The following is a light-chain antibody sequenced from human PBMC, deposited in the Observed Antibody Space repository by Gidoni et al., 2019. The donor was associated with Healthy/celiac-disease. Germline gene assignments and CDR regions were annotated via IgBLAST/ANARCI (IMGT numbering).Light chain of an antibody. V-gene: IGLV2-14*01. CDR1: SSDVGGYNY. J-gene: IGLJ3*02. Sequence: QSALTQPASVSGSPGQSITISCTGTSSDVGGYNYVAWYQQPPGKAPKLMIYEVSNRPSGVSNRFSCSKSGNTASLTISGLQAEDEADYYCSSYTSSSTRVFGGGTKLTVL. CDR3: SSYTSSSTRV. CDR2: EVS.